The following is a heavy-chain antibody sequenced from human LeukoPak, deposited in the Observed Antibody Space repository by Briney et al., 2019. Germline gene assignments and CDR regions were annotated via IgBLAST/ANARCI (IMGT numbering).Heavy chain of an antibody. CDR2: IIPILGIA. Sequence: ASVKVSCKASGYTFTSYGISWVRQAPGQGLEWMGRIIPILGIANYAQKFQGRVTITADKSTSTAYMELSSLRSEDTAVYYCARDEAAGTVFQGYWGQGTLVTVSS. D-gene: IGHD6-13*01. J-gene: IGHJ4*02. CDR3: ARDEAAGTVFQGY. CDR1: GYTFTSYG. V-gene: IGHV1-69*04.